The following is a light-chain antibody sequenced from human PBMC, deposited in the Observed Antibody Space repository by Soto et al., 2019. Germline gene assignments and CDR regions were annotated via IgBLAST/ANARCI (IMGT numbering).Light chain of an antibody. Sequence: TQSXATLSLCRPEXXXXXSXVSQSVSSNLAWYQHKXGQAPRLLIYGASXRANGIPARFSGSGSGTDFTLTISSLETEDFAVYYCQQRSNWRFTFGPGTKVEIK. V-gene: IGKV3-11*01. J-gene: IGKJ1*01. CDR2: GAS. CDR1: QSVSSN. CDR3: QQRSNWRFT.